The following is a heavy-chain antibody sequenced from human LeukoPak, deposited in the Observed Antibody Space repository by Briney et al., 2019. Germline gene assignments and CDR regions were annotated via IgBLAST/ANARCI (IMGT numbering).Heavy chain of an antibody. V-gene: IGHV4-39*01. J-gene: IGHJ4*02. D-gene: IGHD2-2*01. CDR3: ARHWCTSTSCYSFFDY. CDR1: GGSISSSSYY. Sequence: SETLSLTCTVSGGSISSSSYYWGWLRQPPGKGLEWIGSINYSGSTYYNPSLKGRVTISVDTSKNQFSLKLSSVTATDTTVYYCARHWCTSTSCYSFFDYWGQGTLVTVSS. CDR2: INYSGST.